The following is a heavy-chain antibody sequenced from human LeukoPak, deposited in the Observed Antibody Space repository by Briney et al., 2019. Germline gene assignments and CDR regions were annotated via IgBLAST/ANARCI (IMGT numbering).Heavy chain of an antibody. V-gene: IGHV1-18*01. J-gene: IGHJ3*02. Sequence: GASVNVSCKASGYTFTSYTISWVRQAPGQGLEWMGCISGYNGNTNYAQKLQGRVTMTTDTSTSTAYMELRSLRSDDTAVYYCARSTHRDSDAFDIWGQGTMVTVSS. CDR1: GYTFTSYT. D-gene: IGHD2-2*01. CDR3: ARSTHRDSDAFDI. CDR2: ISGYNGNT.